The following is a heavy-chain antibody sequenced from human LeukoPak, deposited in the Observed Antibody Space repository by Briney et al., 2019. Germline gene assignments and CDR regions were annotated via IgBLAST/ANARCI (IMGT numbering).Heavy chain of an antibody. CDR1: GYTFTGYY. CDR3: ARDQEGAIDY. D-gene: IGHD1-26*01. V-gene: IGHV1-2*04. Sequence: ASVKVSCKASGYTFTGYYMPGVGRAPGKGLGWMGWIDPNSGGTNYAQKFQGWVTMTRDTSISTAYMELSRLRSDDTAVYYCARDQEGAIDYWGQGTLVTVSS. CDR2: IDPNSGGT. J-gene: IGHJ4*02.